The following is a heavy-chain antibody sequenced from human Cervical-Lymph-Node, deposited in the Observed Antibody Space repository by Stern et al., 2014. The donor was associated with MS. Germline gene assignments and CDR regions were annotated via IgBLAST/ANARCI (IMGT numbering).Heavy chain of an antibody. V-gene: IGHV3-53*01. Sequence: EVHLVESGGGLIQPGGSLRLSCAAPGFTVSNNYMSWVRQAPGKGLEWVSLIYTDDSTYYAGSAKGRFTISRDSSKNKLFLQMNSLRAEYTAVYYCARAIFGVNTAAMAPDAFDTWGQGTMVTVSS. D-gene: IGHD3-3*01. CDR2: IYTDDST. J-gene: IGHJ3*02. CDR3: ARAIFGVNTAAMAPDAFDT. CDR1: GFTVSNNY.